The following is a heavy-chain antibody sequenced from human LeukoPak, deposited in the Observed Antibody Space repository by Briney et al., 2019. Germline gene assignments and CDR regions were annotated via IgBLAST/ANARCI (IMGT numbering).Heavy chain of an antibody. J-gene: IGHJ4*02. D-gene: IGHD1-14*01. V-gene: IGHV3-48*01. CDR3: ARGSPRGGLDS. CDR2: VSSSSRTI. Sequence: GGSLRLSCAASDFTFSTFTMHWVRQAPGKGLEWVSSVSSSSRTINYADSVQGRSTLSRDNANNSLYLQINDLRREDTAVYYCARGSPRGGLDSWGQGTLVTVSS. CDR1: DFTFSTFT.